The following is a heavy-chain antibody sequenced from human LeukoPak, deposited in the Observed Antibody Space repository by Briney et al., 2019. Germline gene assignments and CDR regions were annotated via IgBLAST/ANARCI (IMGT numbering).Heavy chain of an antibody. CDR2: IRSKAYGGIT. CDR1: GFTFGDYA. Sequence: GALRLSCTASGFTFGDYAMGWVRQAPGKGLEWVGFIRSKAYGGITEYAAPVKGRFTISRDDSKSIAYLQMNSLKTEDTAVYYCARDKGTSYLSSFDYWGQGTLVTVSS. CDR3: ARDKGTSYLSSFDY. D-gene: IGHD6-6*01. V-gene: IGHV3-49*04. J-gene: IGHJ4*02.